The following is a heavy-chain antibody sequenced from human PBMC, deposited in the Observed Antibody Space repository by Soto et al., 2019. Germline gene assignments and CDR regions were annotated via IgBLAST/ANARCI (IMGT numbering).Heavy chain of an antibody. CDR2: IRSKAYGGTT. V-gene: IGHV3-49*04. D-gene: IGHD3-10*01. CDR1: GFTFGDYA. Sequence: GGSLRLSCTASGFTFGDYAMSWVRQAPGKGLEWVGFIRSKAYGGTTEYAASVKGRFTISRDDSKSIAYLQMNSLKTEDTAVYYCTREIFTILELRVVTYYFDYWGQGTLVTVSS. CDR3: TREIFTILELRVVTYYFDY. J-gene: IGHJ4*02.